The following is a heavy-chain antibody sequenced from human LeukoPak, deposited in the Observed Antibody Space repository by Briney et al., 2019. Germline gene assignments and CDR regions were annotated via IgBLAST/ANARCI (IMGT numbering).Heavy chain of an antibody. D-gene: IGHD3-9*01. J-gene: IGHJ4*02. CDR3: AKAAVLRYFDWLLYGEDY. CDR2: ISGSGGST. Sequence: GGSLRLSCAASGFTFSSYAMSWVRQAPGKGLEWVSAISGSGGSTYYADSVKGRFTISRDNSKNTLYLQMNSLRAEDTAVYYCAKAAVLRYFDWLLYGEDYWGQGTLVTVSS. V-gene: IGHV3-23*01. CDR1: GFTFSSYA.